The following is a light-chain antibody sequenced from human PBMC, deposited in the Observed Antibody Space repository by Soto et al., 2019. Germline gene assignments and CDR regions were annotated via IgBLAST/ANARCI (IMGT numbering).Light chain of an antibody. Sequence: EIVLTQSPGTLSLSPGERATLSCRASQSVSSTYLSWYQQKPGQAPRLLIYAASSRETGIPDTFSGSGSGTDFTLTIRRLEPEDFAVYYCQQYDSSPYTFGQVTKLEIK. V-gene: IGKV3-20*01. J-gene: IGKJ2*01. CDR3: QQYDSSPYT. CDR2: AAS. CDR1: QSVSSTY.